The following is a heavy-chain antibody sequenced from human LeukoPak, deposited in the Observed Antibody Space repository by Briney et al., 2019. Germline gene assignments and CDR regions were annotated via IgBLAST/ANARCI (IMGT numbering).Heavy chain of an antibody. Sequence: PGGSLRLSCAASGFRFSDFTMTWVRQAPGKGPEWVSAIGGRGGSTYYADSLGGRSTISRDNSKDMVYLQMNSLKVEDTATYYCGKEGGAWGQGTKVTVSS. CDR3: GKEGGA. D-gene: IGHD3-16*01. CDR1: GFRFSDFT. J-gene: IGHJ5*02. V-gene: IGHV3-23*01. CDR2: IGGRGGST.